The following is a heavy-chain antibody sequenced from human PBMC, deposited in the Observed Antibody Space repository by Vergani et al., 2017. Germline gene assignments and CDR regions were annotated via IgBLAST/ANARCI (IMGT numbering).Heavy chain of an antibody. V-gene: IGHV5-51*03. Sequence: EVQLVQSGAEVKKPGESLTISCKVSGYRFTSYWIGWVRQMPGKGLEWMGIIYTGDSDTRYSLSFQGQVTVSADKSISTAYLQWRSLKASDTAMYYCARRTGYRSSWTSDHWFDPWGQGTLVTVSS. J-gene: IGHJ5*02. CDR1: GYRFTSYW. D-gene: IGHD6-13*01. CDR3: ARRTGYRSSWTSDHWFDP. CDR2: IYTGDSDT.